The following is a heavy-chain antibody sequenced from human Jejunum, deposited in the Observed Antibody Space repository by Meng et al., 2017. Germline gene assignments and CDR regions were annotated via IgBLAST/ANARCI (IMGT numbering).Heavy chain of an antibody. Sequence: QVQLQESGPGLVMPSQTLSLTCTVSGASITSNYFWSWIRQTPGKGLEWIGYIYRDGDTYSNTALKSRVITSLDTSKNRFSLNLSSVSAADTAVYYCARGGYYSFDYWGQGTLVTVSS. V-gene: IGHV4-30-4*08. CDR3: ARGGYYSFDY. J-gene: IGHJ4*02. CDR1: GASITSNYF. CDR2: IYRDGDT. D-gene: IGHD5-18*01.